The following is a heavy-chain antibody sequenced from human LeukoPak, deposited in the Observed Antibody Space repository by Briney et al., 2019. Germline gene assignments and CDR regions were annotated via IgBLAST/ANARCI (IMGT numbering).Heavy chain of an antibody. CDR2: IYYSGIT. J-gene: IGHJ4*02. CDR3: ARARRGYSYGRFDY. D-gene: IGHD5-18*01. V-gene: IGHV4-39*07. Sequence: PSETLSLTCTVSGGSISSSSYYWGWIRQPPGKGLEWIGIIYYSGITHYNPSLKSRVTILVDTSKNQFSLKLSSVTAADTAVYYCARARRGYSYGRFDYWGQGTLVTVSS. CDR1: GGSISSSSYY.